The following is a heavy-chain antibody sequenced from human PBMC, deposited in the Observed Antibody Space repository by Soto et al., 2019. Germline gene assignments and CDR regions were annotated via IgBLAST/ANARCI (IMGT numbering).Heavy chain of an antibody. V-gene: IGHV3-23*01. CDR2: ISGGGGST. J-gene: IGHJ3*02. Sequence: GGSLRLSCAASGFTFSSYAMSWVRQAPGKGLEWVSAISGGGGSTYYADSVKGRFTISRDNSKNTLYLRMNSLRAEDTAVYYCAKDPHYDSSGYYYLLDAFAIWGQGTMVTVSS. CDR1: GFTFSSYA. CDR3: AKDPHYDSSGYYYLLDAFAI. D-gene: IGHD3-22*01.